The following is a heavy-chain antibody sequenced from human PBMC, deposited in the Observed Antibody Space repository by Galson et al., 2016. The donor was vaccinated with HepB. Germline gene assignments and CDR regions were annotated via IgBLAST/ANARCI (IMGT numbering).Heavy chain of an antibody. Sequence: PALVKPTQTLTLTCTFSGFSLSTSGVGVGWIRQPPGKALEWLGIIYWDDDTHYSPSLNSRLTITKDTSKNQVVLTMTNMDHVDTATYFCADRSPWSYYIDSFYIWGQGTMVTVSS. J-gene: IGHJ3*02. D-gene: IGHD3-10*01. V-gene: IGHV2-5*02. CDR2: IYWDDDT. CDR3: ADRSPWSYYIDSFYI. CDR1: GFSLSTSGVG.